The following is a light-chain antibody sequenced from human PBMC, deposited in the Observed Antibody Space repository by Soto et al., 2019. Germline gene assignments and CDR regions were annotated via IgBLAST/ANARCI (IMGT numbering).Light chain of an antibody. CDR1: QSVSSN. Sequence: ESVMVESPTTLSLSPGGRITLSCKSSQSVSSNLAWYQQKPGQAPRLLIYGASTRATGIPARFSGSGSGTEFTLTISSLQSEDFAVYYCQQYNNWPSWTFGQGTKVDIK. V-gene: IGKV3-15*01. CDR2: GAS. CDR3: QQYNNWPSWT. J-gene: IGKJ1*01.